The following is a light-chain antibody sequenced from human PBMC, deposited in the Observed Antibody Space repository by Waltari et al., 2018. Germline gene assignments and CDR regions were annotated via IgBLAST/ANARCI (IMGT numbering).Light chain of an antibody. CDR2: VKD. V-gene: IGLV1-47*01. CDR3: AVWDDRLSGR. CDR1: YSNIGSNN. Sequence: QSALTQPPSASGTPGQRVTISCSGSYSNIGSNNVYWYQQLPGTGPKLLIHVKDHLPSGVPDRFSGSKSGTSASLAISGLRSEDEGDYFCAVWDDRLSGRFGGGTKLTVL. J-gene: IGLJ3*02.